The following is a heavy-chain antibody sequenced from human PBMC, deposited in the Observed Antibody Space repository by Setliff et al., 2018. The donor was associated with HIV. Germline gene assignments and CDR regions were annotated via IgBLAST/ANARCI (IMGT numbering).Heavy chain of an antibody. CDR2: IWIDGNRK. J-gene: IGHJ4*02. V-gene: IGHV3-33*01. CDR1: GFTFSDYN. CDR3: VTLARFAPDY. Sequence: RLSCAMSGFTFSDYNIYWVRQSPAKGLEWVALIWIDGNRKEYADSVKGRFTISRDNSKNTVYLQMSTLRAEDTAIYSCVTLARFAPDYWSQGTQVTVSS.